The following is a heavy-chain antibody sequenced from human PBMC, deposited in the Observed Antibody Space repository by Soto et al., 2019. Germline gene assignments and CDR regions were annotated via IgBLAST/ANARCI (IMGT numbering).Heavy chain of an antibody. Sequence: QVQLVESGGVVVQPGRSLRLSCAASGFTFSSYAMHWVRQAPGKGLEWVAVISYDGSDKYHADSVKGRFTISRDNSKYTLYLQMNSLRAKDTAVYYCAGYIVVVTATYAFDILGQGTMVTVSS. V-gene: IGHV3-30-3*01. J-gene: IGHJ3*02. CDR2: ISYDGSDK. CDR1: GFTFSSYA. CDR3: AGYIVVVTATYAFDI. D-gene: IGHD2-21*02.